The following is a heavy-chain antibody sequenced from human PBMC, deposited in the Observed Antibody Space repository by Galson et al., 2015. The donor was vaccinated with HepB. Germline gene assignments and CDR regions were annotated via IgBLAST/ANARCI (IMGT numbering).Heavy chain of an antibody. Sequence: SVKVSCKASGDTFSSYTISWVRQAPGQGLKWMGRIIPILGIANYAQKFQGRVTITADKSTRTAYMELSSLRSEDTAVYYCAISIAVAASPYYYGMDVWGQGTTVTVSS. V-gene: IGHV1-69*02. D-gene: IGHD6-19*01. J-gene: IGHJ6*02. CDR3: AISIAVAASPYYYGMDV. CDR2: IIPILGIA. CDR1: GDTFSSYT.